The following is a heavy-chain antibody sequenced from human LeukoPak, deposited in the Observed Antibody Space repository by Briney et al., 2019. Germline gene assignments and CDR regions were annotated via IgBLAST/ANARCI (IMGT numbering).Heavy chain of an antibody. CDR2: IRYDGSNK. D-gene: IGHD5-12*01. Sequence: PGGSLRLSCAESGFTFSSYGLHSVRQTPRKGLEWVAFIRYDGSNKYYADSVKGRFTISRDNSKNTLYLQMNSLRAEDTAVYYCAKLPYYPGSGYDPWGQGIMVIVSS. CDR3: AKLPYYPGSGYDP. CDR1: GFTFSSYG. V-gene: IGHV3-30*02. J-gene: IGHJ5*02.